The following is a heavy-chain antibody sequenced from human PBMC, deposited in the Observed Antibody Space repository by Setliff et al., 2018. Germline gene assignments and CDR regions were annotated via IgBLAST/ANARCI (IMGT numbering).Heavy chain of an antibody. J-gene: IGHJ4*02. CDR3: ARLGRLRYSWNYGRS. Sequence: PGASLKISCKGSGYSFTSYWIGWVRQMPGTVLEWMGIIYPGDSATRYSPSFQGLVTFSADKSISTAYRQWSSLKASDTAMYYCARLGRLRYSWNYGRSWGQGTLVTVSS. CDR1: GYSFTSYW. CDR2: IYPGDSAT. D-gene: IGHD1-7*01. V-gene: IGHV5-51*01.